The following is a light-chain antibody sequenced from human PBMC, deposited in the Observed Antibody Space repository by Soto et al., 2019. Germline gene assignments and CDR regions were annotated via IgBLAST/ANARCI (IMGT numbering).Light chain of an antibody. Sequence: QSALAQPRSVSGSPGQLLTISCTGTSSDVDDYRYVSWYQQYPGKAPKLVIYDRNKRPSGVPDRFSGSNSGNTASLTISGLQAEDEADYYCCSYVTTPEIFGTGTKV. V-gene: IGLV2-11*01. CDR2: DRN. J-gene: IGLJ1*01. CDR1: SSDVDDYRY. CDR3: CSYVTTPEI.